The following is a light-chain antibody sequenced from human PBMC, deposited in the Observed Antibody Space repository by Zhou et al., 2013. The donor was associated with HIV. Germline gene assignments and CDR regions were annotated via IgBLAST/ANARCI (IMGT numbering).Light chain of an antibody. J-gene: IGKJ2*01. CDR3: QQYGSSPYT. CDR1: RSVSSK. CDR2: GAS. Sequence: EIVMTQSPATLSVSPGERATLSCRASRSVSSKLAWYQQKPGQAPRLLIYGASSRATGIPDRFSGSGSGTDFTLTISRLEPEDFAVYYCQQYGSSPYTFGQGTKLEIK. V-gene: IGKV3-20*01.